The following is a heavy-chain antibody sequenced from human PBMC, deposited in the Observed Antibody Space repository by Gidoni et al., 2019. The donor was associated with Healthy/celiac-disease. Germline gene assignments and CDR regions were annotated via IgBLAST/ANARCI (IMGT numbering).Heavy chain of an antibody. V-gene: IGHV1-18*01. CDR2: ISAYNGNT. CDR3: ARAYCSSTSCPYYYYMDV. J-gene: IGHJ6*03. Sequence: QVQSVQSGAEVKKPGASVKVSCKASGYTFTSYGISWVRQAPGQGLEWMGWISAYNGNTNYAQKLQGRVTMTTDTSTSTAYMELRSLRSDDTAVYYCARAYCSSTSCPYYYYMDVWGKGTTVTVS. CDR1: GYTFTSYG. D-gene: IGHD2-2*01.